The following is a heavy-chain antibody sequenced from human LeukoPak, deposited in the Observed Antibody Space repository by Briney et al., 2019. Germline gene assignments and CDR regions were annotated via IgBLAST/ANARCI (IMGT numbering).Heavy chain of an antibody. CDR2: ISSSSSYI. Sequence: GGSLRLSCVASGFTFSSYSMKWVRQAPGKGLEWVSSISSSSSYIDYADSVKGRFTISRDNAKNSLYLQMRSLRAEDTAVFYCARDRDFWSIYDRIDGWDAWGQGTTVTVSS. V-gene: IGHV3-21*01. CDR1: GFTFSSYS. D-gene: IGHD3-3*01. CDR3: ARDRDFWSIYDRIDGWDA. J-gene: IGHJ6*02.